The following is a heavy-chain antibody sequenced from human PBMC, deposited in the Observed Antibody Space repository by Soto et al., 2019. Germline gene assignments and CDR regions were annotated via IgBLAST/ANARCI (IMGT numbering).Heavy chain of an antibody. CDR1: GGSISSGGYD. CDR2: IYYSGST. V-gene: IGHV4-31*02. Sequence: SETLSLTCTVSGGSISSGGYDWSWIRQHPGKGLEWIGYIYYSGSTYYNPSLKSRVTISVDTSKNQFSLKLSSVTAADTAVYYCARGGRPYSYGSPIDYWGQGTLVTVSS. J-gene: IGHJ4*02. CDR3: ARGGRPYSYGSPIDY. D-gene: IGHD5-18*01.